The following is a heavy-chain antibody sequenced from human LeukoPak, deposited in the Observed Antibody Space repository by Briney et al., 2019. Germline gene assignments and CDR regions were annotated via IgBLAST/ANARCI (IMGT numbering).Heavy chain of an antibody. D-gene: IGHD3-22*01. J-gene: IGHJ4*02. CDR1: GGSISSGGYY. Sequence: PSQTLSLTCTVSGGSISSGGYYWSWIRQHPGKGLEWIGYIYYSGSTYYNPSLKSRVTISVDTSKNQFSLKLSSVTAADTAVYYCAREAYYYDSSGYSHNLFDYWGQGTLVTVSS. CDR2: IYYSGST. V-gene: IGHV4-31*03. CDR3: AREAYYYDSSGYSHNLFDY.